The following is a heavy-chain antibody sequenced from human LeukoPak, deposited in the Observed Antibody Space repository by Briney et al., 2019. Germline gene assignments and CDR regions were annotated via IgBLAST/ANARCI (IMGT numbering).Heavy chain of an antibody. J-gene: IGHJ4*02. Sequence: SETLSLTCTVSGGSISSYYWSWIRQPPGKGLEWIRYIYYSGSTNYNPSLKSRVTISVDTSKNQFSLKLSSVTAADTAVYYCARDRGPGELYLDYWGQGPLVTVSS. D-gene: IGHD1-26*01. CDR1: GGSISSYY. CDR2: IYYSGST. CDR3: ARDRGPGELYLDY. V-gene: IGHV4-59*01.